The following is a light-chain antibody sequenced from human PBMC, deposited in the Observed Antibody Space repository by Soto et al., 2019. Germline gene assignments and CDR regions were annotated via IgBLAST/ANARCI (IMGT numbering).Light chain of an antibody. V-gene: IGKV3-20*01. CDR2: GAS. CDR3: QQYGSSTT. CDR1: QSVPNNY. J-gene: IGKJ1*01. Sequence: EIVLTQSPGTLSLSPGERATIYCRASQSVPNNYLAWYQQKSGQAPRRLIFGASFRASGVPDRFSGSGSGTDFTLTISRLEPEDFAVYHCQQYGSSTTFGQGTKVDIK.